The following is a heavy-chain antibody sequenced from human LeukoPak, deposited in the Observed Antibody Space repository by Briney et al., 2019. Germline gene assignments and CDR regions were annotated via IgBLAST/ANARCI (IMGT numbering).Heavy chain of an antibody. CDR3: AREGKGQYDAFDI. CDR2: ISSSGSTT. CDR1: GFTFSSYS. D-gene: IGHD4-11*01. V-gene: IGHV3-48*02. J-gene: IGHJ3*02. Sequence: PGGSLRLSCAASGFTFSSYSMNWVRQAPGKGLEWVSYISSSGSTTYYADSVKGRFTISRDNAKNSLYLQMNSLRDDDTAVYYCAREGKGQYDAFDIWGQGTMVTVSS.